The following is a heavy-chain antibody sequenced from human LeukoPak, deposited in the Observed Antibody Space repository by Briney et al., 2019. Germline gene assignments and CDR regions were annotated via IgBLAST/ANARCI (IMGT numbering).Heavy chain of an antibody. CDR2: VSTYNGNT. V-gene: IGHV1-18*01. CDR1: GYTFSSYG. D-gene: IGHD1-26*01. J-gene: IGHJ4*02. Sequence: ASVKVSCKASGYTFSSYGISWVRQAPGQGLEWMGWVSTYNGNTNYAQKLQGRVTMTTDTSTSTAYMELRSLRSDDTAVYYCAKHPRPGIVGAAQAHFDYWGQGTLVTVSS. CDR3: AKHPRPGIVGAAQAHFDY.